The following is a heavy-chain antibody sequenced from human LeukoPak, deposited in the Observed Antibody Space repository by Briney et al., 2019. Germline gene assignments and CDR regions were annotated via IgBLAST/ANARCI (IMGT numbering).Heavy chain of an antibody. D-gene: IGHD3-10*01. V-gene: IGHV3-73*01. CDR1: GFTFSGSA. CDR2: IRSKANSYAT. J-gene: IGHJ3*02. CDR3: ARVRPGFGPTDAFDI. Sequence: GGSLRLSCAASGFTFSGSAMHWVRQASGKGLEWVGRIRSKANSYATAYAASVKGRFTISRDDSKNTAYLQMNSLKTEDTAVYYCARVRPGFGPTDAFDIWGQGTMVTVSS.